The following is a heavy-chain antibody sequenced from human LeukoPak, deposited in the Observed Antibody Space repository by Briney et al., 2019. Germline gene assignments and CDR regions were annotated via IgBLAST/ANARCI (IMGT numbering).Heavy chain of an antibody. CDR1: GFTYSSNS. CDR3: VRGWREFYFEY. J-gene: IGHJ4*02. D-gene: IGHD3-3*01. V-gene: IGHV3-48*02. Sequence: PGGSLTLSCAASGFTYSSNSMNWVRQAPGKGLEWVSYISSSTSTIYYADSVKGRFTISRDNVKTSLYLQMNSLTDEDTAVYYCVRGWREFYFEYWGQGNLVTVSS. CDR2: ISSSTSTI.